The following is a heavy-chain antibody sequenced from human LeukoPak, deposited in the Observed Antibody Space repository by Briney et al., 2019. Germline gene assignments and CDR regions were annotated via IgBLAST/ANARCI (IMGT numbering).Heavy chain of an antibody. V-gene: IGHV1-2*02. CDR2: INPNSGGT. J-gene: IGHJ4*02. D-gene: IGHD2-21*01. CDR3: ARDRGDPYSFDY. CDR1: GYTFTVYY. Sequence: ASVKVSCKAPGYTFTVYYMHWVRQASGQGLEYMGWINPNSGGTNYAQKFRGRVTMTRDTSITTAYMELSRLTSDDTAVYYCARDRGDPYSFDYWGQGTLVTVSS.